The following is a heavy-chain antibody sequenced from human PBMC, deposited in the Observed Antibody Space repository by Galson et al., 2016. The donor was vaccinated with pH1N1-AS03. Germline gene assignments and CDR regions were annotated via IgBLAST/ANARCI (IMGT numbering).Heavy chain of an antibody. CDR3: AKDKDSYYGPDY. CDR2: LPYDGSNK. V-gene: IGHV3-30*02. D-gene: IGHD1-26*01. CDR1: GFTFSTYG. Sequence: SLRLSCAAAGFTFSTYGMHWVRQAPGKGLEWLPFLPYDGSNKFYADSVKGRFTISRDNSKNTLYPQMNSLRAEDTAVYYCAKDKDSYYGPDYWGQGTLVTVSS. J-gene: IGHJ4*02.